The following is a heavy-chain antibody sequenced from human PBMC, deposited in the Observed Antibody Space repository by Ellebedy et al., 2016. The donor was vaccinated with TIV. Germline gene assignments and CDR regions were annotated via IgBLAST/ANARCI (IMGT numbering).Heavy chain of an antibody. J-gene: IGHJ4*02. CDR1: GFTFSSYG. Sequence: GESLKISCAASGFTFSSYGMHWVRQAPGKGLEWVAVIWYDGSNKYYADSVKGRFTISRDNSKNTLYLQMNSLRAEDTAVYYCAKYSGYDYPLDYWGQGTLVTVSS. V-gene: IGHV3-33*06. CDR3: AKYSGYDYPLDY. D-gene: IGHD5-12*01. CDR2: IWYDGSNK.